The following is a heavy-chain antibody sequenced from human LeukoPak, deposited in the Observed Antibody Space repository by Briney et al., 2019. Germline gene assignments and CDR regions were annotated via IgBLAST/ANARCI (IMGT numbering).Heavy chain of an antibody. J-gene: IGHJ5*02. CDR1: GYTFTSYG. Sequence: ASVKFSCKASGYTFTSYGISWVRQAPGQGLEWMGWISAYNGNTNYAQKLQGRVTMTTDTSTSTAYMELSSLRTEDTAVYYCARAGSSSSWEDRRFDPWGQGTLVTVSS. CDR2: ISAYNGNT. CDR3: ARAGSSSSWEDRRFDP. V-gene: IGHV1-18*01. D-gene: IGHD6-6*01.